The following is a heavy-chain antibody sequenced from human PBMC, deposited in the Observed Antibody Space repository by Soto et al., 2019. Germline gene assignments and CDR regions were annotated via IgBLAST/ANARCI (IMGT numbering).Heavy chain of an antibody. CDR3: ARDRHWNPAYYFDY. CDR1: GYTFTSYA. V-gene: IGHV1-3*01. J-gene: IGHJ4*02. Sequence: ASVKVSCKASGYTFTSYAMHWVRQAPGQRLEWMGWINAGNGNTKYSQKFQGRVTITRDTSASTAYMELSSLRSEDTAVYYCARDRHWNPAYYFDYWGQGTLVTVSS. D-gene: IGHD1-1*01. CDR2: INAGNGNT.